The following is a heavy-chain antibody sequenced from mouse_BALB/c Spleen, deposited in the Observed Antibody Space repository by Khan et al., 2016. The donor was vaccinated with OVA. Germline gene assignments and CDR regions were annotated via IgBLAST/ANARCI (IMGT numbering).Heavy chain of an antibody. Sequence: QIQLVQSGPALRKPGETVKISCKASGYTFTNYGLHWVKQAPGKDLKWMGWMFTYTGQPTYADDFKGRFAFSLDTSASTAYLQINSLKNEDMATYFCARGAYYDAMDYGGQGTSVTISS. V-gene: IGHV9-1*02. CDR3: ARGAYYDAMDY. CDR2: MFTYTGQP. J-gene: IGHJ4*01. D-gene: IGHD2-10*01. CDR1: GYTFTNYG.